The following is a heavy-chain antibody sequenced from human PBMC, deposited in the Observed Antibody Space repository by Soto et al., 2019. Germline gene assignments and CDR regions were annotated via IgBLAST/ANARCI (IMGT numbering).Heavy chain of an antibody. CDR1: GFTFSSYA. CDR2: ISGSGGST. Sequence: EVQLLESGGGLVQPGGSLRLSCAASGFTFSSYAMSWVRQAPGKGLEWVSAISGSGGSTYYADSVKGRFTISRDNSKNTLYLQMNSLRAEYTAVYYCAKDPGLGGSSSGDYWGQGTLVTVSS. V-gene: IGHV3-23*01. D-gene: IGHD6-6*01. J-gene: IGHJ4*02. CDR3: AKDPGLGGSSSGDY.